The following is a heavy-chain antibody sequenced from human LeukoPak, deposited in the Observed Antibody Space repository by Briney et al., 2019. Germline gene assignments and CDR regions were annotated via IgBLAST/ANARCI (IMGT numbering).Heavy chain of an antibody. D-gene: IGHD3-22*01. CDR2: IYTIEST. Sequence: SETLSLTCTVSGGSISNYYWSWIRQPAGKGLEWIGHIYTIESTNYNPSLKSRVTISVDTSKNQFSLKLSSVTAADTAVYYCARDSVALDDSSGAYYYYMDVWGKGTTVTVSS. CDR1: GGSISNYY. V-gene: IGHV4-4*07. CDR3: ARDSVALDDSSGAYYYYMDV. J-gene: IGHJ6*03.